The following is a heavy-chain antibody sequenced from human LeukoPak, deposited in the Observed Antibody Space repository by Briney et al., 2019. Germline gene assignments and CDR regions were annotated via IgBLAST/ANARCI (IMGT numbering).Heavy chain of an antibody. CDR2: IKQDGSEK. J-gene: IGHJ4*02. CDR3: AREKSTSSLPGRY. CDR1: GFTFSSYW. Sequence: PGGSLRLSCAASGFTFSSYWMSWVRQAPGKGLEWVANIKQDGSEKYYVDSVKGRFTISRDNAKNSLYLQMNSLRAEDTAMYYCAREKSTSSLPGRYWGQGTLVTVSS. V-gene: IGHV3-7*01. D-gene: IGHD2-2*01.